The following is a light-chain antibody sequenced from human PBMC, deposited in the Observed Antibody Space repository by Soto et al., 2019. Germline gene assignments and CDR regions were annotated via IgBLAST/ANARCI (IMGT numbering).Light chain of an antibody. V-gene: IGKV3-20*01. Sequence: EIVLTQSPATLSLSPGETATLSCRSSQSVSGYIGWYQQKPGQAPRLLIYDASSRATGIPDRFSGGGSGTDFTLTIRRIEPEDFAVYYCQQFSSYPLTCRGRPNVLIK. CDR2: DAS. J-gene: IGKJ4*01. CDR3: QQFSSYPLT. CDR1: QSVSGY.